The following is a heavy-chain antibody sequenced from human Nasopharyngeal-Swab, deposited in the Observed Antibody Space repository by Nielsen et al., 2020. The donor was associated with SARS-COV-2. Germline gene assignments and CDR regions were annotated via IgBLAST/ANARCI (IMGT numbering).Heavy chain of an antibody. J-gene: IGHJ4*02. Sequence: GESLKISCAASGFTFSSYWMHWVRQAPGKGLVWVSRINSDGSSTSYADSVKGRFTISRDNAKNTPYLQMNSLRAEDTAVYYCAIISHDYGDFFDYWGQGTLVTVSS. CDR2: INSDGSST. D-gene: IGHD4-17*01. CDR1: GFTFSSYW. CDR3: AIISHDYGDFFDY. V-gene: IGHV3-74*01.